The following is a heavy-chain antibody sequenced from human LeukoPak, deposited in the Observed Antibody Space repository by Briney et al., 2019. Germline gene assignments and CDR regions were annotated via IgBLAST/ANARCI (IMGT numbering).Heavy chain of an antibody. CDR1: GFRFSSYW. V-gene: IGHV3-7*01. CDR2: IKLDGSEK. Sequence: GGSLRLSCVTSGFRFSSYWMTWVRQAPGKGLEWVANIKLDGSEKYYGDAVKGRFTISRDNAKKALYLEMSRLGAEDTAVYYCTRVNREDYLKDYHYDLWGQGTLVTVTS. D-gene: IGHD4/OR15-4a*01. J-gene: IGHJ4*02. CDR3: TRVNREDYLKDYHYDL.